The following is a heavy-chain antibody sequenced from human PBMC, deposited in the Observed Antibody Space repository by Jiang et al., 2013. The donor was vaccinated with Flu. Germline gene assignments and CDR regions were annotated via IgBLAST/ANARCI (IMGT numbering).Heavy chain of an antibody. V-gene: IGHV3-48*01. CDR3: ARDLYYYDSSGYYDY. J-gene: IGHJ4*02. D-gene: IGHD3-22*01. CDR1: FTFSSYS. CDR2: ISSSSSTI. Sequence: FTFSSYSMNWVRQAPGKGLEWVSYISSSSSTIYYADSVKGRFTISRDNAKNSLYLQMNSLRAEDTAVYYCARDLYYYDSSGYYDYWGQGTLVTVSS.